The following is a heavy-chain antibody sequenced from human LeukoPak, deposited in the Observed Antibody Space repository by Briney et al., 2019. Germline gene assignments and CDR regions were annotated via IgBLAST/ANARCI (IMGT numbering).Heavy chain of an antibody. CDR1: GGSINNYY. J-gene: IGHJ5*02. V-gene: IGHV4-59*01. D-gene: IGHD1-26*01. CDR3: ARHRTSYYFDP. Sequence: SETLSLTCTVSGGSINNYYWSWIRQPPGKGLEWIGYIYYSGNINYNPSLKSRVTISVDTSKNQFSLKLSSVTAADTAVYYCARHRTSYYFDPWGQGTLVTVSS. CDR2: IYYSGNI.